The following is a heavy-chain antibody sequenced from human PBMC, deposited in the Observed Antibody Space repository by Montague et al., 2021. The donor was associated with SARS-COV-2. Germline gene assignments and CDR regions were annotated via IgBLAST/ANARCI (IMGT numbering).Heavy chain of an antibody. CDR3: ASEVGRGYSGYEGEY. Sequence: SETLSLTCAVYGGSFSGYYWSWIRQPPGKGLEWIGEINHSGSTNYNPSLKSRVTISVDTSKNQFSLKLSSVTAAATAVYYCASEVGRGYSGYEGEYWGQGTLVTVSS. CDR1: GGSFSGYY. J-gene: IGHJ4*02. CDR2: INHSGST. V-gene: IGHV4-34*01. D-gene: IGHD5-12*01.